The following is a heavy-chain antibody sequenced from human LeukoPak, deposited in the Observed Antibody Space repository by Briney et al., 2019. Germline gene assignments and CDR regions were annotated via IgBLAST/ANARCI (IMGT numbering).Heavy chain of an antibody. D-gene: IGHD6-13*01. CDR1: GFTFSNAW. CDR2: IYSGDST. CDR3: ARAKGSSSWSPYYFDY. Sequence: QPGGSLRLSCAASGFTFSNAWMSWVRQAPGKGLEWVSVIYSGDSTYYADSVKGRFTISRDNSKNTLYLQMNSLRAEDTAVDYCARAKGSSSWSPYYFDYWGQGTLVTVSS. V-gene: IGHV3-53*01. J-gene: IGHJ4*02.